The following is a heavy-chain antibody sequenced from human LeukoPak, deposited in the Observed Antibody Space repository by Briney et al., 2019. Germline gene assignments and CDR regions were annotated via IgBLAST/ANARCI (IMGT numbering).Heavy chain of an antibody. Sequence: GGSLRLSCAAPGFTFSTYWMGWVRQTPGKGLEWVANIKPDGGEKYYVDSMKGRFTISRDNARNSLYLQMNSLRAEDTAVYYCVREGSGHYFYFFDYWGQGTLVTVSS. V-gene: IGHV3-7*01. CDR3: VREGSGHYFYFFDY. D-gene: IGHD4-17*01. J-gene: IGHJ4*02. CDR1: GFTFSTYW. CDR2: IKPDGGEK.